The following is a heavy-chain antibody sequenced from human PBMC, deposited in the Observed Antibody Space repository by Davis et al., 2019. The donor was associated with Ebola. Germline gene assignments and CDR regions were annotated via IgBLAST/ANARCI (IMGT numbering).Heavy chain of an antibody. CDR2: ISSSSSYI. Sequence: GESLKISCAASGFTFSSYSMNWVRQAPGKGLEWVSSISSSSSYIYYADSVKGRFTISRDNAKNSLYLQMNSLRAEDTAVYYCARGGSYYYYYMDVWGKGTTVTVSS. CDR1: GFTFSSYS. CDR3: ARGGSYYYYYMDV. V-gene: IGHV3-21*01. D-gene: IGHD2-15*01. J-gene: IGHJ6*03.